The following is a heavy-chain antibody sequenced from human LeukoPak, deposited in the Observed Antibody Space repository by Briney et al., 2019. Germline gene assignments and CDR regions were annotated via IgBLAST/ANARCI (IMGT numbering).Heavy chain of an antibody. CDR3: AKDRSEVGKANWLGSSGYYSEY. Sequence: PGRSLRLSCAASGFTFSSYGMHWVRQAPGKGLEWVAVIWYDGSNKYYADSVKGRFTISRDNSKNTLYLQMNSLRAEDTAVYYCAKDRSEVGKANWLGSSGYYSEYWGQGTLVTVSS. V-gene: IGHV3-33*06. CDR2: IWYDGSNK. D-gene: IGHD3-22*01. J-gene: IGHJ4*02. CDR1: GFTFSSYG.